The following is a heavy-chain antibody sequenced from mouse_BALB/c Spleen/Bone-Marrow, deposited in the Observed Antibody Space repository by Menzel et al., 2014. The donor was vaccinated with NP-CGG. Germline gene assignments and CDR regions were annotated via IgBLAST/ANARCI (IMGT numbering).Heavy chain of an antibody. CDR1: GFAFSSYD. CDR3: ARHKLGRWYVDV. CDR2: ISSGGGST. Sequence: EVQLVESGGGLVKPGGSLKLSCAVSGFAFSSYDMSWVRPTPEKRLEWVAYISSGGGSTYYPDIVKGRFTISRDNAKNTLYLQMSSLKSEDTAMYYCARHKLGRWYVDVWGAGTTVTVSS. J-gene: IGHJ1*01. D-gene: IGHD4-1*01. V-gene: IGHV5-12-1*01.